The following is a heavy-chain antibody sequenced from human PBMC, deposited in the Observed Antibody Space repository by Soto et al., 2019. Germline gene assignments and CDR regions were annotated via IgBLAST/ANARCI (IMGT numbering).Heavy chain of an antibody. V-gene: IGHV4-4*02. CDR2: IYHSGST. J-gene: IGHJ4*02. D-gene: IGHD2-2*01. CDR1: DVSISSDNW. Sequence: SETLSLTCAVSDVSISSDNWWGWVRQPPGRGLEWIGEIYHSGSTNYNSSLKSRVTISVDKSKNQFSLKLSSVTAADTAVYYCARSHCSSTSCYGFYWGQGTLVTVPQ. CDR3: ARSHCSSTSCYGFY.